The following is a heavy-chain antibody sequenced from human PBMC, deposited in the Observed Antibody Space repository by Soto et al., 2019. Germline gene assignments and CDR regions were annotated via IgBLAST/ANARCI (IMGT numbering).Heavy chain of an antibody. Sequence: PGEPLKISCTGSGYSFTSYWIGLVRQMPRKGLEWMEIIYPGDSDTRYTPSFQGQVTISADKSISTAYLQWSRLKASHTAMYYCARQLEILLGVGTPPDYWGQGTLVTVSS. CDR1: GYSFTSYW. D-gene: IGHD1-7*01. CDR3: ARQLEILLGVGTPPDY. J-gene: IGHJ4*02. V-gene: IGHV5-51*01. CDR2: IYPGDSDT.